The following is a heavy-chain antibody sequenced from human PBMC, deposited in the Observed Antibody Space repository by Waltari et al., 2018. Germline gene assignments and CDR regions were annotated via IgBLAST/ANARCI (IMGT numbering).Heavy chain of an antibody. J-gene: IGHJ4*02. CDR1: GYSFSSGYH. CDR2: IYHSWST. D-gene: IGHD5-12*01. Sequence: QVQLQESGPGLVKPSETLSLTCAVSGYSFSSGYHWGWLRQPPGKGLEWIGSIYHSWSTYYNPSLKSRVTISVDTSKNQFSLKLSSVTAADTAVYYCARDRDGYNDFDYWGQGTLVTVSS. V-gene: IGHV4-38-2*02. CDR3: ARDRDGYNDFDY.